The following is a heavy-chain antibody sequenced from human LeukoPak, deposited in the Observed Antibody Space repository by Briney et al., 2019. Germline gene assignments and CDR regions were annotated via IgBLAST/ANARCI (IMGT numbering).Heavy chain of an antibody. D-gene: IGHD3-3*01. V-gene: IGHV3-30-3*01. CDR1: GFTFSSYA. CDR2: ISYDGSNK. Sequence: GRSLTLSCAASGFTFSSYAMHWVRQAPGKGREWVAVISYDGSNKYYADSVKGPFTISRDNSKNTLYLQMHSLRAEDTAVSYCASPAYYDFXSGXXXXXXXXWGQXXMXTVSS. J-gene: IGHJ3*01. CDR3: ASPAYYDFXSGXXXXXXXX.